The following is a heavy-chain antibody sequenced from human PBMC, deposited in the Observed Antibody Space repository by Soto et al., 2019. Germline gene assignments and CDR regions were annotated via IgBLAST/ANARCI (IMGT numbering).Heavy chain of an antibody. J-gene: IGHJ5*02. CDR1: GYTFTSYD. D-gene: IGHD4-4*01. CDR3: ARGHSNYGFVWFDP. CDR2: MNPNSGNT. Sequence: QVQLVQSGAEVKKPGASVKVSCKASGYTFTSYDINWVRQATGQGLEWMGWMNPNSGNTGYAQKFQGRVTMTRNTSISTAYRELSSLRSEDTAVYYCARGHSNYGFVWFDPWGQGTLVTVSS. V-gene: IGHV1-8*01.